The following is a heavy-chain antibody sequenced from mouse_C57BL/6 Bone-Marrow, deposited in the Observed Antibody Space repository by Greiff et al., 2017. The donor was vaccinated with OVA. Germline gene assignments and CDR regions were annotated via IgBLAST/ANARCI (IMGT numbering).Heavy chain of an antibody. D-gene: IGHD1-1*01. V-gene: IGHV1-64*01. Sequence: QVQLQQPGAELVKPGASVKLSCKASGYTFTSYWMHWVKQRPGQGLEWIGMNHPNSGSTNYNEKFKSKATLTVDKSSSTAYMQLSSLTSEDSAVYYCARFYYYGSSYGYWGQGTTLTVSS. CDR2: NHPNSGST. CDR1: GYTFTSYW. CDR3: ARFYYYGSSYGY. J-gene: IGHJ2*01.